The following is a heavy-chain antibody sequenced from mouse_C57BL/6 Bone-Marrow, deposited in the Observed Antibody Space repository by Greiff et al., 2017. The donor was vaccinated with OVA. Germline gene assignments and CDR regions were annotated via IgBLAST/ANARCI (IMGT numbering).Heavy chain of an antibody. CDR1: GFTFSSFG. Sequence: EVQVVESGGGLVQPGGSRKLSCAASGFTFSSFGMHWVRQAPEKGLEWVAYISSGSSTIYYADTVKGRFTISRDNPKNTLFLQMTSLRSEDTAMYYCARWTTAFAYWGQGTLVTVSA. CDR2: ISSGSSTI. V-gene: IGHV5-17*02. D-gene: IGHD1-2*01. CDR3: ARWTTAFAY. J-gene: IGHJ3*01.